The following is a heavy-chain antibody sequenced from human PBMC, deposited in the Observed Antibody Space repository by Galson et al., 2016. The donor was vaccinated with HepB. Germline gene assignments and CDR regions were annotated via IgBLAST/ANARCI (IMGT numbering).Heavy chain of an antibody. CDR1: GFTFEDYV. J-gene: IGHJ4*02. CDR2: VNWDGSAT. D-gene: IGHD2-21*02. V-gene: IGHV3-43D*03. CDR3: AKASGGDCFFEH. Sequence: SLRLSCAASGFTFEDYVIHWVRQPPGKGLEWVSLVNWDGSATFYTDSVKGRFTISRDNRQNSLYLQMNSLTTEDTAFYFCAKASGGDCFFEHWGQGSLVTVSS.